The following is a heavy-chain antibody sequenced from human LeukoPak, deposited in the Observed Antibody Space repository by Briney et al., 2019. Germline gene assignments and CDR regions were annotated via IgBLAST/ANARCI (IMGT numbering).Heavy chain of an antibody. V-gene: IGHV3-30*02. CDR1: GFTFSSYG. Sequence: PGGSLRLSCAASGFTFSSYGMHWVRQAPGKGLEWVAFIRYDGSNKYYADSVKGRFTISRDNSKNTLYLQVNSLRAEDTAVYYCAKDRRYCSGRSCDLFDYWGQGTLVTVSS. CDR3: AKDRRYCSGRSCDLFDY. J-gene: IGHJ4*02. D-gene: IGHD2-15*01. CDR2: IRYDGSNK.